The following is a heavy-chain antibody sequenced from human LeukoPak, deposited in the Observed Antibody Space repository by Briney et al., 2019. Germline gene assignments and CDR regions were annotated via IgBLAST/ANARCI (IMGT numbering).Heavy chain of an antibody. J-gene: IGHJ5*02. CDR1: GHTFTGYY. Sequence: GASVKVSCKASGHTFTGYYMHWVRQAPGQGLEWMGWINPNSGGTNYAQKFQGRVTMTRDTSISTAYMELSRLRSDDTAVYYCAREKSPVAGTHNWFDPWGQGTLVTVSS. CDR3: AREKSPVAGTHNWFDP. D-gene: IGHD6-19*01. CDR2: INPNSGGT. V-gene: IGHV1-2*02.